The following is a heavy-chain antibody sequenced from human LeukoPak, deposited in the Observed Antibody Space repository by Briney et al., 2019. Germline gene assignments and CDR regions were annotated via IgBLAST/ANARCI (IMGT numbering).Heavy chain of an antibody. Sequence: ASVKVSCKASGYTFSSHYMYWVRQAPGQGLEWMGIINPSGGSTNYAQKFQGRVTMIRDTSTSTVYMELSSLRSEDTAVYYCARQGGDSNAIGMGYWGQGTLVTVSS. CDR2: INPSGGST. D-gene: IGHD2-21*01. CDR3: ARQGGDSNAIGMGY. V-gene: IGHV1-46*01. CDR1: GYTFSSHY. J-gene: IGHJ4*02.